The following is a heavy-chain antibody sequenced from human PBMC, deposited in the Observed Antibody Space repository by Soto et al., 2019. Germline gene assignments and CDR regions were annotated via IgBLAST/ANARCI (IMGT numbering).Heavy chain of an antibody. V-gene: IGHV5-51*01. CDR2: IYPGDSDT. CDR1: GYSFTSYW. Sequence: RGESLKISCKGSGYSFTSYWIGWVRQMPGKGLEWMGIIYPGDSDTRYSPSFQGQVTISADKSISTAYLQWSSLKASDTAMYYCARHLGGSYDSSGYGLDYWGQGTLVTVSS. D-gene: IGHD3-22*01. CDR3: ARHLGGSYDSSGYGLDY. J-gene: IGHJ4*02.